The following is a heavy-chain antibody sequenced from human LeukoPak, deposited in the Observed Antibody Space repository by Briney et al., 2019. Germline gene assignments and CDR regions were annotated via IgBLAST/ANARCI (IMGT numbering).Heavy chain of an antibody. CDR1: GFTFSSYG. V-gene: IGHV3-15*01. D-gene: IGHD1-26*01. J-gene: IGHJ4*02. CDR3: TTRHILVGATYYFDY. Sequence: GGILRLSCVASGFTFSSYGMSWVRQAPGKGLEWVGRIKSKTDGGTTDYAAPVKGRFTISRDDSKNTLYLQMNSLKTEDTAVYYCTTRHILVGATYYFDYWGQGTLVTVSS. CDR2: IKSKTDGGTT.